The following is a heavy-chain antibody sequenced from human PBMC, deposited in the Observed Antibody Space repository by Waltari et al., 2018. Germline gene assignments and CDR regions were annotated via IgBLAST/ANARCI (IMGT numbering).Heavy chain of an antibody. V-gene: IGHV4-38-2*01. D-gene: IGHD3-10*01. CDR2: IYHSGST. CDR3: ARGHGGRYYFDY. CDR1: GYSLSSGYY. J-gene: IGHJ4*02. Sequence: QVQLQESGPGLVKPSETLSLTCAVSGYSLSSGYYWGWIRQPPGKGLEWIGSIYHSGSTYYNPSLTSRVTISVDTSNNQFSLKLSSVTAADTAVYYCARGHGGRYYFDYWGQGTLVTASS.